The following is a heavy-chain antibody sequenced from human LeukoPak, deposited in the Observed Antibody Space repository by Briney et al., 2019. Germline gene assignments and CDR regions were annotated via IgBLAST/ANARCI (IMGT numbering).Heavy chain of an antibody. CDR2: ISWNSGSI. D-gene: IGHD1-26*01. J-gene: IGHJ5*02. CDR1: GFTFDDYA. V-gene: IGHV3-9*01. CDR3: AKDIGRFGSYSNWFDP. Sequence: PGRSLRLSCAASGFTFDDYAMHWVRQAPGKGLEWFSGISWNSGSIGYADSVKGRFTISRDNAKNSLYLQMNSLRAEDTALYYCAKDIGRFGSYSNWFDPWGQGTLVTVSS.